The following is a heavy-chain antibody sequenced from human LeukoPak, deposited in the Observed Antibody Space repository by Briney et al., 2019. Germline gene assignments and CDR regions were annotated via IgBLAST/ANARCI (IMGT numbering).Heavy chain of an antibody. CDR1: GFTFSSYA. V-gene: IGHV3-23*01. CDR3: AKVKGARDFDY. CDR2: ISGSGGST. D-gene: IGHD1-26*01. Sequence: PGGSLSLSCAAPGFTFSSYAMRWVRQAPGKGLEWVSAISGSGGSTYYADSVKGRFTISRDNSKNTLYLQMNSRRAEDTAVYYCAKVKGARDFDYWGLGTLVTVSS. J-gene: IGHJ4*02.